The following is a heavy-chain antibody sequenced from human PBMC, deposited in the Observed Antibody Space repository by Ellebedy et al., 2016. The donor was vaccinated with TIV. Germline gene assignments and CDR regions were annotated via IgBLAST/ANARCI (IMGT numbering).Heavy chain of an antibody. CDR2: ISGSGGST. D-gene: IGHD2-15*01. CDR3: AKDRALGYCTGGSCNTK. V-gene: IGHV3-23*01. J-gene: IGHJ4*02. Sequence: GESLKISCAASGFTFSSSWVHWVRQVPGKGLEWVSAISGSGGSTYYADSVKGRCTISRDISRNTLYLQMNSLRAEDTAVYYCAKDRALGYCTGGSCNTKWGQGTLVTVSS. CDR1: GFTFSSSW.